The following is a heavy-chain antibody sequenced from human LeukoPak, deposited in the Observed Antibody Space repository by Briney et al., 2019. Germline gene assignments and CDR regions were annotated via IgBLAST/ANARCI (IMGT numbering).Heavy chain of an antibody. V-gene: IGHV4-30-2*01. J-gene: IGHJ4*02. Sequence: SETLSLTCTVSGGSISSGGSYWSWIRQPPGKGLEWIGYIYHSGSTYYNPSLKSRVTISVDRSKNQFSLKLSSVTAADTAVYYCARGLTGIAVAGPWTYYFDYWGQGTLGTVSS. D-gene: IGHD6-19*01. CDR1: GGSISSGGSY. CDR3: ARGLTGIAVAGPWTYYFDY. CDR2: IYHSGST.